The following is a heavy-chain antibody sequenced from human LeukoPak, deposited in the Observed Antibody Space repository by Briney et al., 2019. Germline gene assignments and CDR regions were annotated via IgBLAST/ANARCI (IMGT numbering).Heavy chain of an antibody. CDR3: ARDDYGDYLRPSDY. D-gene: IGHD4-17*01. V-gene: IGHV3-21*01. CDR1: GFTFSSYS. Sequence: GGSLRLSCAASGFTFSSYSMNWVRQAPGKGLEWVSSISSSSSYIYYADSVKGRFTISRDNAKNSLCLQMNSLRAEDTAAYYCARDDYGDYLRPSDYWGQGTLVTVSS. J-gene: IGHJ4*02. CDR2: ISSSSSYI.